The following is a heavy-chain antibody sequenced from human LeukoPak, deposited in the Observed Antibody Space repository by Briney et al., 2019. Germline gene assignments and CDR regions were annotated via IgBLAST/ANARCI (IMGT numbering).Heavy chain of an antibody. Sequence: GASVKVSCKASGYTFTGSYMDWVRQAPGQGLEWMGRINPNSGGTNYVQKFQGRVTMTRDTSITTAYMELSRLRSDDTAVYYCASGYSSPSGFDYWGQGTLVTVSS. CDR3: ASGYSSPSGFDY. J-gene: IGHJ4*02. CDR2: INPNSGGT. D-gene: IGHD6-6*01. CDR1: GYTFTGSY. V-gene: IGHV1-2*06.